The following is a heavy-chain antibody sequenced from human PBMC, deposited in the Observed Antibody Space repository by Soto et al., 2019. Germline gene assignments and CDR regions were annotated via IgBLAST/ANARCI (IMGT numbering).Heavy chain of an antibody. CDR2: IIPVYGTA. Sequence: QVQLVQSGAEVKKPGSSVKVSCKASGDTFSSYALSWVRQAPGQGLEWMGGIIPVYGTANYAQKFQDRVTITADESTSIAYMELSSLRSEDTAVYYCARDSRKYTYGGSFDYWGQGTLVTVSS. J-gene: IGHJ4*02. V-gene: IGHV1-69*01. D-gene: IGHD1-26*01. CDR1: GDTFSSYA. CDR3: ARDSRKYTYGGSFDY.